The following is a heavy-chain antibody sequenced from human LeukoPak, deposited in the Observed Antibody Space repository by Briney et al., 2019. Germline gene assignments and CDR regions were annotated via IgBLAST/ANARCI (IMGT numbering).Heavy chain of an antibody. CDR1: GGSFRGYY. Sequence: TSETLSLTCAVYGGSFRGYYWSWIRQSPGKGLEWIGEINHSGSTNYNPSLKRRVTIAVDTSKNQFSLKLSSVTAADTAVYYCAIGPVSYGYLDYWGQGTLVTVSS. J-gene: IGHJ4*02. CDR3: AIGPVSYGYLDY. D-gene: IGHD3-10*01. V-gene: IGHV4-34*01. CDR2: INHSGST.